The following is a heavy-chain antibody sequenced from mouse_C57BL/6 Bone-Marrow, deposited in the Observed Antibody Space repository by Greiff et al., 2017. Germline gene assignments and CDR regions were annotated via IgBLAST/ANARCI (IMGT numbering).Heavy chain of an antibody. CDR2: IDPSDSYT. CDR3: AREGPWFAY. Sequence: VQLQQSGAELVRPGTSVKLSCKASGYTFTSYWMHWVKQRPGQGLEWIGVIDPSDSYTNYNQKFKGKATLTVDTSSSTAYMQLRSLTSEDSAVYYWAREGPWFAYWGQGTLVTVSA. CDR1: GYTFTSYW. V-gene: IGHV1-59*01. J-gene: IGHJ3*01.